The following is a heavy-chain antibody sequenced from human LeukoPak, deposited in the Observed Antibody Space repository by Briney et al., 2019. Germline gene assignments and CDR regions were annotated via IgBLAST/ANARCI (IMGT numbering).Heavy chain of an antibody. Sequence: SETVSCKASVGTFTSYAISWVRQAPGHGLEWMGGVIPLFGTANYAQKFHGRDTITADESPSTAYMELSRLRAEDAAVYYCARARSSSWYYFFDYWGQGTLVTVS. J-gene: IGHJ4*02. CDR1: VGTFTSYA. D-gene: IGHD6-13*01. V-gene: IGHV1-69*13. CDR2: VIPLFGTA. CDR3: ARARSSSWYYFFDY.